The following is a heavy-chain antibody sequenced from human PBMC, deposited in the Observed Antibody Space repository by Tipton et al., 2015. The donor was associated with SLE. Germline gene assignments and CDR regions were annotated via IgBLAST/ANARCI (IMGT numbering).Heavy chain of an antibody. J-gene: IGHJ6*02. CDR2: INPNSGGT. V-gene: IGHV1-2*02. CDR1: GYTFTGYY. Sequence: QSGAEVKMPGASVKVSCKASGYTFTGYYMHWVRQAPGKGLEWMGWINPNSGGTNYAQKFPGRVTMTMDTSISTAYMEVSRLRSDDTAVYYGARDPRVCGTLSYSYYYMYVGGQGTTVTVSS. D-gene: IGHD1-7*01. CDR3: ARDPRVCGTLSYSYYYMYV.